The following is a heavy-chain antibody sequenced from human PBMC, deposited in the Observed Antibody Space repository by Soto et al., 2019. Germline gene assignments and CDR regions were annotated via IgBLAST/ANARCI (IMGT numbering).Heavy chain of an antibody. D-gene: IGHD1-1*01. J-gene: IGHJ4*02. CDR1: GGSITXXXXX. Sequence: ETLSLTCTVAGGSITXXXXXWAWIRQPPGKGLQFVGTIYYSGSSYSNPSLKSRLSMSVDTXXXQFSLTMKSVTAADTGVYYCASHXXXWSDADYWGQGVLVTVSS. CDR2: IYYSGSS. V-gene: IGHV4-39*01. CDR3: ASHXXXWSDADY.